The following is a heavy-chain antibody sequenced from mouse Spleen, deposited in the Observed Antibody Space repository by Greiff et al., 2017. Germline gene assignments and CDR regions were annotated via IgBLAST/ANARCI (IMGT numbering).Heavy chain of an antibody. V-gene: IGHV1-81*01. CDR3: AREGGNYMDY. Sequence: VQVVESGAELARPGASVKLSCKASGYTFTSYGISWVKQRTGQGLEWIGEIYPRSGNTYYNEKFKGKATLTADKSSSTAYMELRSLTSEDSAVYFCAREGGNYMDYWGQGTTLTVSS. J-gene: IGHJ2*01. CDR2: IYPRSGNT. CDR1: GYTFTSYG.